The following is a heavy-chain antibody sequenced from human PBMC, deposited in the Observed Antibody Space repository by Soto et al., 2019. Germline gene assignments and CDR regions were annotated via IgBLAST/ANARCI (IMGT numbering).Heavy chain of an antibody. V-gene: IGHV3-48*02. D-gene: IGHD3-10*01. CDR2: ISISSSTR. Sequence: EVQLVESGGGLVQPGGSLRLSCAASGFTFSSYVINWLRQAPGKGQEWVSYISISSSTRYYADSVRGRFTISRDNAKNSLYLQMNSLRDEDTAVYYCARGGGFFDYWGQGTLVTVSS. CDR3: ARGGGFFDY. J-gene: IGHJ4*02. CDR1: GFTFSSYV.